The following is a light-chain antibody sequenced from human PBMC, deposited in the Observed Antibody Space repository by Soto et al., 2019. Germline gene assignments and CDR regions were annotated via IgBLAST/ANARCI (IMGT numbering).Light chain of an antibody. CDR2: EVS. CDR3: SSYISNSIVV. CDR1: SSDVGDYNY. V-gene: IGLV2-14*01. J-gene: IGLJ2*01. Sequence: SALTQPASVSGSPGQSITISCTGTSSDVGDYNYVSWYQQHPGKAPKLIIYEVSHRLSGVSNRFSGSKSGHTASLTISGLQDEDEADYYCSSYISNSIVVFGGGTKLTVL.